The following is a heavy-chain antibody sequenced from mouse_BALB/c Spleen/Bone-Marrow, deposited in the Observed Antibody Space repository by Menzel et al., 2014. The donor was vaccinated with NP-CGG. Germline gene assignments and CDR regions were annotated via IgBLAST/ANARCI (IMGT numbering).Heavy chain of an antibody. CDR2: IDPANGNT. D-gene: IGHD3-1*01. CDR1: GFNIKDTY. J-gene: IGHJ2*01. CDR3: ARTPRATFYFDY. V-gene: IGHV14-3*02. Sequence: EVQLQQSGAELVKPGASVKLSCTASGFNIKDTYMHWVKQRPEQGLEWIGRIDPANGNTKYDPKFQSKATITADTSSNTAYLQLFSLTSEDAAVYYCARTPRATFYFDYWGQGTTLTVSS.